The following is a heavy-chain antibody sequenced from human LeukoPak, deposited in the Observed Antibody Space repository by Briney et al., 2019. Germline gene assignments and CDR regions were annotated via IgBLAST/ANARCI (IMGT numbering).Heavy chain of an antibody. Sequence: SETLSLTCTVSSGSVSSGGSYWSWIRQPPGKGLEWIAYIYFTGSTNYNPSLKSRVTISADTSKNQFSLRLNSVTAADTAVYYCARSSRGYSGHDSGYWGQGTLVTVSS. CDR3: ARSSRGYSGHDSGY. J-gene: IGHJ4*02. D-gene: IGHD5-12*01. CDR2: IYFTGST. CDR1: SGSVSSGGSY. V-gene: IGHV4-61*08.